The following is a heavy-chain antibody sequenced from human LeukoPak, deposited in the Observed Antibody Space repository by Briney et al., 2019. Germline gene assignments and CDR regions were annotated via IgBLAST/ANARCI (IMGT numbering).Heavy chain of an antibody. V-gene: IGHV1-18*01. CDR3: ARTPNYGLGSLFFWFDS. Sequence: ASVKVSCKASGYTFTKYGLGWVRQAPGQGLEWMGWISTYNGDTYFAQKVQGRVTMTTETTTATGYMELRSLRSDDTAVYYCARTPNYGLGSLFFWFDSWGQGTLVTVSS. CDR1: GYTFTKYG. J-gene: IGHJ5*01. CDR2: ISTYNGDT. D-gene: IGHD3-10*01.